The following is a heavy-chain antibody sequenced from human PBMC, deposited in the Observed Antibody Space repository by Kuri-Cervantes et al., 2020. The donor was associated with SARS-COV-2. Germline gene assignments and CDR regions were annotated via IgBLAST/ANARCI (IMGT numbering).Heavy chain of an antibody. CDR3: ARGSYDFWSGYYTSCWFDP. CDR2: INHSGST. Sequence: GSLRLSCAVYGGSFSGYHWSWIRQPPGKGLEWIGEINHSGSTNYNPSLKSRVTISVDTSKNQFSLKLSSVTAADTAVYYCARGSYDFWSGYYTSCWFDPWGQGTLVTVSS. CDR1: GGSFSGYH. J-gene: IGHJ5*02. D-gene: IGHD3-3*01. V-gene: IGHV4-34*01.